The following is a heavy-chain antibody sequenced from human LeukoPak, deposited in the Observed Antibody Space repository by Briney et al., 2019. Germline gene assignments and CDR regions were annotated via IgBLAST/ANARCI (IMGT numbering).Heavy chain of an antibody. J-gene: IGHJ4*02. V-gene: IGHV4-39*01. CDR1: GGSISSSSYY. Sequence: PSETLSLTCTVSGGSISSSSYYWGWIRQPPGKGLEWIGSIYYSGSTYYNPSLKSRVTISVDTSKNQFSLKLSSVTAADTAVYYCARPPRYCSGGSCHALFDYRGQGTLVTVSS. D-gene: IGHD2-15*01. CDR3: ARPPRYCSGGSCHALFDY. CDR2: IYYSGST.